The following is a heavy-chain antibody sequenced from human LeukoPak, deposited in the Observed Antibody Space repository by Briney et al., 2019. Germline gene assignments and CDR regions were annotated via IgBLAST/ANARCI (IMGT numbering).Heavy chain of an antibody. CDR3: ASPPSHYYYYMDV. CDR1: GFTFSDYY. V-gene: IGHV3-11*04. Sequence: GGSLRLSCAASGFTFSDYYMSWIRQAPGKGLEWVSYISSSGSTIYYADSVKGRFTISRDNAKNSLYLQMNSLRAEDTAVYYCASPPSHYYYYMDVWGKGTTVTVSS. J-gene: IGHJ6*03. CDR2: ISSSGSTI.